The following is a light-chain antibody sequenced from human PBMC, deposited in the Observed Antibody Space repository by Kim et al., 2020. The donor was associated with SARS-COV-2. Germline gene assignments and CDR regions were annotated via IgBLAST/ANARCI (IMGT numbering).Light chain of an antibody. V-gene: IGLV1-47*01. CDR1: SSNIGSKY. Sequence: QRVTISGSGSSSNIGSKYVYWYQKLPGTAPKLLIYRNNERPSGVPDRFSGSKSGTSASLAISGLRSEDEADYYCAAWDDSLSALYVFGTGTKVTVL. CDR3: AAWDDSLSALYV. J-gene: IGLJ1*01. CDR2: RNN.